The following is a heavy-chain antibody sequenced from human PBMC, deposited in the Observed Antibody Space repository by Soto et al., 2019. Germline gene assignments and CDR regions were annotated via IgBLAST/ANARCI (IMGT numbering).Heavy chain of an antibody. Sequence: QVQLQESGPGLVKPSGTLSLTCAVSGGSISSSNWWSWVRQPPGKGLEWIGEIYHSGSTNYNPSLKSRVPISVAKSKNELSLKVSSGTDGDRAVYYCARGGGGWFDPWGQGTLVTVSS. V-gene: IGHV4-4*02. CDR1: GGSISSSNW. CDR3: ARGGGGWFDP. D-gene: IGHD3-16*01. CDR2: IYHSGST. J-gene: IGHJ5*02.